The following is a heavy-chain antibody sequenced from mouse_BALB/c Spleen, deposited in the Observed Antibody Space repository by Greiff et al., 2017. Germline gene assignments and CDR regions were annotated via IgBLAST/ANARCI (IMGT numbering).Heavy chain of an antibody. CDR3: VRGGNYPAMDY. CDR1: GFSLTSYD. CDR2: IWTGGGT. D-gene: IGHD2-1*01. Sequence: QVQLKQSGPGLVAPSQSLSITCTVSGFSLTSYDISWIRQPPGKGLEWLGVIWTGGGTNYNSAFMSRLSISKDNSKSQVFLKMNSLQTDDTAIYYCVRGGNYPAMDYWGQGTSVTVSS. J-gene: IGHJ4*01. V-gene: IGHV2-9-2*01.